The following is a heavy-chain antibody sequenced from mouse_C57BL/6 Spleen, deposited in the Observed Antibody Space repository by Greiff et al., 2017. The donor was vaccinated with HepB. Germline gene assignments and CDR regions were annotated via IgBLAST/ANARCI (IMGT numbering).Heavy chain of an antibody. Sequence: QVQLEESGPGLVAPSQRLSITCTVSGFSLNSYGVNWVRQPPGKGPEWLGVIWGDGSTKYHSALISRLSTSKDNSKSKVFLKLNSLQTDATATYYLVNIYYCNFEGYFDVWGTGTTVTVSP. CDR1: GFSLNSYG. J-gene: IGHJ1*03. CDR2: IWGDGST. CDR3: VNIYYCNFEGYFDV. D-gene: IGHD2-1*01. V-gene: IGHV2-3*01.